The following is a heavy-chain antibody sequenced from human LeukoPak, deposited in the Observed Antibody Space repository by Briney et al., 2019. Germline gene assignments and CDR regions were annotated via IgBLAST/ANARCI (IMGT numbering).Heavy chain of an antibody. V-gene: IGHV1-69*05. CDR1: GGTFSSYA. Sequence: SVKVSCKASGGTFSSYAISWVRQAPGQGLEWMGGIIPIFGTANYAQKFQGRVMITTDESTSTAYMELSSLRSEDTAVYYCARVPRYCSSTSCYPHVYYYYYMDVWGKGTTVTVSS. CDR2: IIPIFGTA. CDR3: ARVPRYCSSTSCYPHVYYYYYMDV. J-gene: IGHJ6*03. D-gene: IGHD2-2*01.